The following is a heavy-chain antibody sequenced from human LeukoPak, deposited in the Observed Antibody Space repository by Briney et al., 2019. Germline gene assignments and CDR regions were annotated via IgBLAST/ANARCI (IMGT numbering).Heavy chain of an antibody. J-gene: IGHJ3*02. CDR2: INHRGST. Sequence: SETLSLTCGIHGGSFSGYYWSWIRQTPQKGLEWLGEINHRGSTNYNPSLKSRFTLSVDTSNNQFSLKVLSVTAADTALYYCARRAVVASNPQDAFDIWGQGTTVIVSS. CDR3: ARRAVVASNPQDAFDI. D-gene: IGHD2-15*01. CDR1: GGSFSGYY. V-gene: IGHV4-34*01.